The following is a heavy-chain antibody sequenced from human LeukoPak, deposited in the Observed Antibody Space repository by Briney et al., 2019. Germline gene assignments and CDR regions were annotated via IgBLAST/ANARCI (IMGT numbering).Heavy chain of an antibody. CDR2: IWYDGGKK. CDR1: GFTFSDYG. Sequence: PGRSLRLSCAASGFTFSDYGMYWVRQAPGKGLEWVALIWYDGGKKYYTDSVRGRFTISRDNSKNTLYLQMDSLRAEDTAVYYCVRYCNGGSCYRAAFDVWGPGTMVTVSS. V-gene: IGHV3-33*01. CDR3: VRYCNGGSCYRAAFDV. D-gene: IGHD2-15*01. J-gene: IGHJ3*01.